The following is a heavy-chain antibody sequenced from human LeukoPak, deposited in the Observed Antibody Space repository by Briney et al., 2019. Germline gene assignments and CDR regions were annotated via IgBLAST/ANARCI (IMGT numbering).Heavy chain of an antibody. D-gene: IGHD5-24*01. CDR1: GFTFSSYW. Sequence: PGGSLRLSCAASGFTFSSYWMSWVRQAPGKGLEWVANIKQDGSEKYYVDSVKGRFTISRDNAKNSLYLQMNRLRAEDTAVYYCARVGEDVEMATIYSDYWGQGTLVTVSS. CDR3: ARVGEDVEMATIYSDY. CDR2: IKQDGSEK. J-gene: IGHJ4*02. V-gene: IGHV3-7*01.